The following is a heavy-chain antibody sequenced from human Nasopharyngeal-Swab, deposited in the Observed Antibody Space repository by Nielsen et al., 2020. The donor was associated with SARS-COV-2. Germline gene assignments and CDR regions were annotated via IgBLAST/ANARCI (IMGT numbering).Heavy chain of an antibody. D-gene: IGHD3-10*01. CDR1: GGSISSGGYY. CDR3: ARARRPSSMVRHRLNWFDP. J-gene: IGHJ5*02. Sequence: ETLSLTCTVSGGSISSGGYYWSWIRQPPGKGLEWIGEINHSGSTNYNPSLKSRVTISVDTSKNQFSLKLSSVSVADTAVYYCARARRPSSMVRHRLNWFDPWGQGTLVTVSS. CDR2: INHSGST. V-gene: IGHV4-61*08.